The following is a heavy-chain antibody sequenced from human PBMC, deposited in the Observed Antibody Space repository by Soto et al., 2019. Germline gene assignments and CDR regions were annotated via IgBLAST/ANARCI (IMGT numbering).Heavy chain of an antibody. J-gene: IGHJ4*02. D-gene: IGHD5-12*01. V-gene: IGHV3-11*05. CDR2: ISSSSSYT. CDR1: GFTFSDYY. CDR3: AREGYSGYGVFDY. Sequence: GGSLRLSCAASGFTFSDYYMSWIRQAPGKGLEWVSYISSSSSYTNYADSVKGRFTISRDNAKNSLYLQMNSLRAEDTAVYYCAREGYSGYGVFDYWGQGTLVTVSS.